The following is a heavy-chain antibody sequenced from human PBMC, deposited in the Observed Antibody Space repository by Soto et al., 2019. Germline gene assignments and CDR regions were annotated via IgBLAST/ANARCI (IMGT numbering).Heavy chain of an antibody. Sequence: GGSLRLSCAASGFTFSSYSMNWVRQAPGKGLEWVSYISSSSSTIYYADSVKGRFTISRDNAKNSLYLQMNSLRAEDTAVYCCAREGRGSSWYYFDYWGQGTLVTVSS. J-gene: IGHJ4*02. CDR1: GFTFSSYS. V-gene: IGHV3-48*04. CDR2: ISSSSSTI. CDR3: AREGRGSSWYYFDY. D-gene: IGHD6-13*01.